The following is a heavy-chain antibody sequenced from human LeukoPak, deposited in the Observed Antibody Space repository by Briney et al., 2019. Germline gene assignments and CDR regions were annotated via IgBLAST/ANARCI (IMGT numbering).Heavy chain of an antibody. CDR2: INPSGGST. J-gene: IGHJ4*02. Sequence: GASVKVSCKASGYTFTSYYIHWVRQAPGQGLEWMGIINPSGGSTSYAQKFQGRVTMTRDTSTSTVYMELSSLRSEDTAVYYCARDLGVLRVPPTLAFDYWGQGTLVTVSS. V-gene: IGHV1-46*01. D-gene: IGHD3-10*01. CDR3: ARDLGVLRVPPTLAFDY. CDR1: GYTFTSYY.